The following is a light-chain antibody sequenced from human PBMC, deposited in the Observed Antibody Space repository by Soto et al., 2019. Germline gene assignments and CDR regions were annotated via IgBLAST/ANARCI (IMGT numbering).Light chain of an antibody. J-gene: IGKJ4*01. Sequence: ESVLTHSPATLSLSPGERATLSCRASQSVSSYLAWYQQKPGQAPRLLIYDASNRATGIPARFSGSGSGTDFTLTISSLEPEDFAVYYCQQRGNWPLTFGGGTKVDIK. CDR3: QQRGNWPLT. V-gene: IGKV3-11*01. CDR2: DAS. CDR1: QSVSSY.